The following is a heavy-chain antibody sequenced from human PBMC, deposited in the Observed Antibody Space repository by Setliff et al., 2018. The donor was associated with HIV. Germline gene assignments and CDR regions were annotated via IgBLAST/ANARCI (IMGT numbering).Heavy chain of an antibody. V-gene: IGHV4-34*01. CDR3: ARGNAYPGIQLVDY. J-gene: IGHJ4*02. CDR2: INHSGST. CDR1: GGSFSGYY. Sequence: SETLSLTCAVYGGSFSGYYWSWIRQPPGKGLEWIGEINHSGSTNYNPSLKSRVTISVDTSKNQFSLKLSSVTAADTAVYYCARGNAYPGIQLVDYWGQGTQVTVSS. D-gene: IGHD5-18*01.